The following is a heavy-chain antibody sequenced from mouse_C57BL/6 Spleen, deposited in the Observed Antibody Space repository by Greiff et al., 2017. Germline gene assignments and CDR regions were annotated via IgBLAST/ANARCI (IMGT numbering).Heavy chain of an antibody. Sequence: QVQLKQSGPGLVQPSQSLSITCTVSGFSLTSYGVHWVRQSPGKGLEWLGVIWSGGSTDYNAAFISRLSISKDNSKSQVFFKMNGLQADDTAIYXCASPPFYGSSGGFAYWGQGTLVTVSA. V-gene: IGHV2-2*01. D-gene: IGHD1-1*01. CDR1: GFSLTSYG. CDR3: ASPPFYGSSGGFAY. J-gene: IGHJ3*01. CDR2: IWSGGST.